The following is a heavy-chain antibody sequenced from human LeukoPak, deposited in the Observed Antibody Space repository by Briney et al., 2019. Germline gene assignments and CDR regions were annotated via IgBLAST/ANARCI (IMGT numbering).Heavy chain of an antibody. V-gene: IGHV3-74*01. CDR1: GFTFSNYW. Sequence: GGSLRLSCAASGFTFSNYWMHWVRQAPGKGLVWVSRINSDGSSTDYADSVKGRFTISRDNAKNTLYLQMNSLRAGDTAVYYCARDGFCSAGRCCGMDVWGQGTTVTVSS. CDR2: INSDGSST. CDR3: ARDGFCSAGRCCGMDV. D-gene: IGHD2-15*01. J-gene: IGHJ6*02.